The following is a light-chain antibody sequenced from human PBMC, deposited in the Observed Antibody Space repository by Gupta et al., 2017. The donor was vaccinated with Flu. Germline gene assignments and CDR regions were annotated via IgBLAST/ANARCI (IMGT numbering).Light chain of an antibody. Sequence: VKLTCTLSSGHSSYAIAWHQQQPEKGPRYLMKVNSDGSHSKGDGIPDRFSGSSSGSERYLTISSLQSEDEADYYCQTWGTGIGVFGGGTKLTVL. V-gene: IGLV4-69*01. CDR1: SGHSSYA. CDR2: VNSDGSH. CDR3: QTWGTGIGV. J-gene: IGLJ2*01.